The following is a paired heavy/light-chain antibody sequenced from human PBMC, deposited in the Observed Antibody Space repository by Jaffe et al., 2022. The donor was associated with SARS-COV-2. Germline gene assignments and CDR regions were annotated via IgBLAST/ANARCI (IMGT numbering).Heavy chain of an antibody. V-gene: IGHV3-33*01. J-gene: IGHJ4*02. D-gene: IGHD2-15*01. Sequence: QVQLVESGGGVVQPGRSLRLSCAASGFAFSDYGMHWVRQAPGQGLEWVAIIWSDGHKKFYADSVEGRFTISRDNSKNTLYLHMNSLRAEDTAVYYCTRRTYGGNSFDYWGQGALVTVSS. CDR1: GFAFSDYG. CDR2: IWSDGHKK. CDR3: TRRTYGGNSFDY.
Light chain of an antibody. CDR2: DVN. CDR3: SSSPTSSTLWV. J-gene: IGLJ3*02. Sequence: QSALTQPASVSGSPGQSITISCTGPSSDVVNYNYVSWYQQHPGEAPKLMIYDVNKRPSGVSNRFSGSKSGNTASLTISGLQAEDEADYYCSSSPTSSTLWVFGGGTKLTVL. V-gene: IGLV2-14*03. CDR1: SSDVVNYNY.